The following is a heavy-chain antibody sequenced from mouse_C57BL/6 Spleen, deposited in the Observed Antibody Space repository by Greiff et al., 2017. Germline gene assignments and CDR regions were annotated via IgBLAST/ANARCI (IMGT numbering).Heavy chain of an antibody. CDR3: TRDGDYSLFAY. Sequence: EVKLMESGEGLVKPGGSLKLSCAASGFTFSSYAMSWVRQTPETRLEWVAYISSGGDYIYYADTVKGRFTISRDNARNTLYLQMSSLKSEDTAMYYCTRDGDYSLFAYWGQGTLVTVSA. CDR2: ISSGGDYI. J-gene: IGHJ3*01. D-gene: IGHD2-12*01. V-gene: IGHV5-9-1*02. CDR1: GFTFSSYA.